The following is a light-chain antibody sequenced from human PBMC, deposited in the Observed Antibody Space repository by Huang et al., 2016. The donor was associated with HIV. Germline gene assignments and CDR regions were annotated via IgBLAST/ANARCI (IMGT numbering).Light chain of an antibody. CDR2: DAS. CDR1: LRVSSN. CDR3: QQYSNWPPWT. V-gene: IGKV3-15*01. J-gene: IGKJ1*01. Sequence: EVVMTQSPATLSVSPGERATLSCRASLRVSSNVAWYQQKAGQAPRLLSYDASTRATGIPVRFSGSGSVTEFTLSISSLQTEDFAVYYCQQYSNWPPWTFGQGTKVEIK.